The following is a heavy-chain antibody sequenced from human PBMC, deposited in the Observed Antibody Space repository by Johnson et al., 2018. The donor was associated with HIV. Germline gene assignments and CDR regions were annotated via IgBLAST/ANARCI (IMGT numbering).Heavy chain of an antibody. Sequence: QVQLVESGGGVVQPGRSLRLSCAASGFTFSSNAMHWVRQAPGKGLEWVSVIYSGGSTYYADSVKGRFTISRDNSKNALYLQMNRLRAEDTAVYYCTRGLDYYDSTGFRSASFDIWGQGTMVIVSP. V-gene: IGHV3-NL1*01. D-gene: IGHD3-22*01. CDR2: IYSGGST. CDR1: GFTFSSNA. CDR3: TRGLDYYDSTGFRSASFDI. J-gene: IGHJ3*02.